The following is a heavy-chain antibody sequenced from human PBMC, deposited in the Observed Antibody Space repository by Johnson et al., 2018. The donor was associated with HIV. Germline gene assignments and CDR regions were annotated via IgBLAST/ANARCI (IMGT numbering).Heavy chain of an antibody. CDR1: GFTFSSYD. Sequence: VQLVESGGGLVQPGGSLRLSCAASGFTFSSYDMHWVRQATGKGLEWVSAIGTAGDTYYPGSVKGRFTIPRDNSNNTLFLQMNSLRADDTAVYFCAKTGAAAGLKDAFDIWGQGTMVTVSS. V-gene: IGHV3-13*01. CDR3: AKTGAAAGLKDAFDI. CDR2: IGTAGDT. J-gene: IGHJ3*02. D-gene: IGHD6-13*01.